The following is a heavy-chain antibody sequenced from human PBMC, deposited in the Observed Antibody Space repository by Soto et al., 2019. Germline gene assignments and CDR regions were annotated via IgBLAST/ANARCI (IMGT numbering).Heavy chain of an antibody. J-gene: IGHJ5*02. CDR2: IYYSGST. CDR3: ARDGSSWYRGWFDP. Sequence: PSETLSLTCTVSGGSISGYYWSWIRQPPGKGLEWIGYIYYSGSTNYNPSLKSRVTISVDTSKNQFSLKLSSVTAADTAVYYCARDGSSWYRGWFDPWGQGTLVTVSS. D-gene: IGHD6-13*01. V-gene: IGHV4-59*01. CDR1: GGSISGYY.